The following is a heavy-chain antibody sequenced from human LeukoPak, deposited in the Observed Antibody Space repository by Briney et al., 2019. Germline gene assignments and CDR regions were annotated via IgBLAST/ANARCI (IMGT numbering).Heavy chain of an antibody. V-gene: IGHV1-24*01. CDR2: VNLENGET. D-gene: IGHD2-2*02. Sequence: ASVKVSCKVSGDSLIDLSMHWVRRTPGEGLELMGGVNLENGETIYAQKFQGRVTMTADTSTDTAYLELSSLSSEDTAVYYCATGTQAGIRGLGVWGQGTTVTVS. CDR1: GDSLIDLS. CDR3: ATGTQAGIRGLGV. J-gene: IGHJ6*02.